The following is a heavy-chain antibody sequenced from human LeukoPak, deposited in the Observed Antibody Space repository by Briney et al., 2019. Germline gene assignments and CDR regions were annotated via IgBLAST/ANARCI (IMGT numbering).Heavy chain of an antibody. D-gene: IGHD4-17*01. J-gene: IGHJ6*03. CDR3: ARDAFLYGDYDPNYYYYMDV. Sequence: GGSLRLSCAASGFTFSSYEMNWVRQAPGKGLEWVSYISSSGSTIYYADSVKGRFTISRDNAKNSLYLQMNSLRAEDTAVYYCARDAFLYGDYDPNYYYYMDVWGKGTTVTVSS. CDR1: GFTFSSYE. CDR2: ISSSGSTI. V-gene: IGHV3-48*03.